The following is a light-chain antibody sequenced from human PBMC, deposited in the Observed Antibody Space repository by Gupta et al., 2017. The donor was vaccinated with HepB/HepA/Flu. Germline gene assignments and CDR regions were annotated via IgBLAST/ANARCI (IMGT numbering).Light chain of an antibody. J-gene: IGKJ5*01. CDR2: TLS. CDR1: QSLLDSDDGKTY. CDR3: RQFVEFPSTT. V-gene: IGKV2-40*01. Sequence: IVMTQTPLSLPVTPGEPASISSRSRQSLLDSDDGKTYLDWYLQKPGQSPQLLIYTLSYRAAGVPDRFSGSGSGTDFTRKISSVEAEDVGVYDGRQFVEFPSTTCGQGTRLEMK.